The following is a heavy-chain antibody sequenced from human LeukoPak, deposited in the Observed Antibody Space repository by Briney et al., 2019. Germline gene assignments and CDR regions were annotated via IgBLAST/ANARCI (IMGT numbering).Heavy chain of an antibody. CDR3: ARGATDTTRWFDP. CDR1: GFTFSTYN. J-gene: IGHJ5*02. D-gene: IGHD1-7*01. CDR2: ISRTSESI. Sequence: PGGSLRLSCAASGFTFSTYNMNWVRQAPGKGLEWVSIISRTSESIFYADSVKGRFTISRDNAKNSLYLQMNGLRADDTATYYCARGATDTTRWFDPWGQGTLVTVSS. V-gene: IGHV3-21*01.